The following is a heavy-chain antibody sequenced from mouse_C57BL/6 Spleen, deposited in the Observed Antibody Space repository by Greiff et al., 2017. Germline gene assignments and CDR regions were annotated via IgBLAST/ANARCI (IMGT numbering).Heavy chain of an antibody. D-gene: IGHD3-1*01. CDR2: INPNNGGT. J-gene: IGHJ2*01. CDR1: GYTFTDYY. CDR3: ARVGRGYGYYFDY. V-gene: IGHV1-26*01. Sequence: EVQLQQSGPELVKPGASVKISCKASGYTFTDYYMNWVKQSHGKSLEWIGDINPNNGGTSYNQKFKGKATLTVDKSSSTAYMELRSLTSEDSAVYYCARVGRGYGYYFDYWGQGTTLTVSS.